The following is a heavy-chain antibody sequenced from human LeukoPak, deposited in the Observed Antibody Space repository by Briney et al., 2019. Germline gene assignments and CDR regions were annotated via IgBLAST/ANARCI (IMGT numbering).Heavy chain of an antibody. J-gene: IGHJ4*02. D-gene: IGHD4-23*01. CDR3: ARAGYGGNFRNFDY. V-gene: IGHV1-69*04. CDR2: IIPTLDMP. Sequence: SVKVSCKASGGTFSNYAITWVRQAPGQGLEWMGRIIPTLDMPNYAQRFQGRVTITADKSTNTAYMDLSSLSSEDTAVYYCARAGYGGNFRNFDYWGQGTLVTVSS. CDR1: GGTFSNYA.